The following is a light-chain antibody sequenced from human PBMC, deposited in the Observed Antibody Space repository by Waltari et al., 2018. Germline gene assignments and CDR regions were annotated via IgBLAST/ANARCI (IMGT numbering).Light chain of an antibody. CDR3: QQYNSWPWT. V-gene: IGKV3-15*01. CDR1: QSVNIN. J-gene: IGKJ1*01. CDR2: GAS. Sequence: EKVMTQSPATLSVSPGERATLPCMASQSVNINLAWYQQKPGQVPRLLIYGASTRATGIPARFSGSGSGTEFTLTISSLQSEDFATYYCQQYNSWPWTFGQGTKVEIK.